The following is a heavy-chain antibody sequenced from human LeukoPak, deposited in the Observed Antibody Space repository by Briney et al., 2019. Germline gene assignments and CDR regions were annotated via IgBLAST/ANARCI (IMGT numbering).Heavy chain of an antibody. CDR1: GSIFTSYW. J-gene: IGHJ5*02. CDR3: ARLEKYDWFDP. Sequence: GASLQISCQGSGSIFTSYWIGWVRQLPGKGLEWMGIIYPGGSDTRYSPSFQRQVTISADKSIRTAYLQWSSLKASDTAMYYCARLEKYDWFDPWGQGTLVTVCS. D-gene: IGHD3-3*01. CDR2: IYPGGSDT. V-gene: IGHV5-51*01.